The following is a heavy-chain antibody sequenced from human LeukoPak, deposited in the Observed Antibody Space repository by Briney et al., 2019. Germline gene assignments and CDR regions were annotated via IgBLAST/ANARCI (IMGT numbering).Heavy chain of an antibody. Sequence: PSETLSLTCTVSGGSISSYYWSWIRQPAGKGLEWIGRIYTSGSTNYNPSLKSRVTISVDTSKNQFSLKLSSVTAADTAVYYCAREASSSYYDFWSGYYTGHYYYYMDVWGKGTTVTVSS. V-gene: IGHV4-4*07. CDR2: IYTSGST. CDR1: GGSISSYY. CDR3: AREASSSYYDFWSGYYTGHYYYYMDV. J-gene: IGHJ6*03. D-gene: IGHD3-3*01.